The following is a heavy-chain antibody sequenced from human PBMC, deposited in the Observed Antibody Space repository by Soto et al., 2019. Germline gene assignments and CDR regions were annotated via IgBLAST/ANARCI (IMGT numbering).Heavy chain of an antibody. CDR2: IYYSGST. CDR1: GGSISSGDYY. Sequence: SETLSLTCTVSGGSISSGDYYWSWIRQPPGKGLEWIGYIYYSGSTYYNPSRKSRVTISVDTSKNQFSLKLSSVTAADTAVYYCARDQTCGGDCYSSYYGMDVWGQGKTVSGSS. CDR3: ARDQTCGGDCYSSYYGMDV. J-gene: IGHJ6*02. D-gene: IGHD2-21*02. V-gene: IGHV4-30-4*01.